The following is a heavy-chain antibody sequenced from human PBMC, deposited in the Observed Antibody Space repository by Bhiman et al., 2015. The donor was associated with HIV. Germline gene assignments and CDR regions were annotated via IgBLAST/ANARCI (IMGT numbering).Heavy chain of an antibody. V-gene: IGHV3-9*01. CDR3: ARDIGIPLSSGSLFQY. CDR2: ISWNSGTI. Sequence: EVQLVESGGGLVQPGRSLRLSCAASGFTFDDYAMHWVRQAPGKGLEWVSGISWNSGTIGYADSVKGRFTISRDNAKNSLYLLMNSLRADDTALYYCARDIGIPLSSGSLFQYWGQGILVTVSS. J-gene: IGHJ4*02. D-gene: IGHD1-26*01. CDR1: GFTFDDYA.